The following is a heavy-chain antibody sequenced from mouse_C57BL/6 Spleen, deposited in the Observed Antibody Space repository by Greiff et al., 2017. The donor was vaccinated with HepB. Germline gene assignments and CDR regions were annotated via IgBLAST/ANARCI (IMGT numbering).Heavy chain of an antibody. CDR3: ARFPLTYWYFDV. J-gene: IGHJ1*03. Sequence: VQLQQPGAELVKPGASVKMSCKASGYTFTSYWITWVKQRPGQGLEWIGDIYPGSGSTNYNEKFKSKATLTVDTSSSTAYMQLSSLTSEDASVYYCARFPLTYWYFDVWGTGTTGTVSS. CDR1: GYTFTSYW. D-gene: IGHD6-1*01. V-gene: IGHV1-55*01. CDR2: IYPGSGST.